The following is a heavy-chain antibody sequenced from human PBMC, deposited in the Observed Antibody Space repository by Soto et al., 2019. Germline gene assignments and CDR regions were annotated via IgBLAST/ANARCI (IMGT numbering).Heavy chain of an antibody. CDR2: ILWDDEM. CDR1: GFSLDMSGVA. D-gene: IGHD6-6*01. V-gene: IGHV2-5*02. Sequence: QITLRESGPALVRPTQTLTLTCDFSGFSLDMSGVAVAWFRQSPGKALDWLALILWDDEMRYRPSMKSRLTITKDASTRQVKLHVSGVDAEDPATYFCAPRPHLASHFDFWGQGVLVTVSS. J-gene: IGHJ4*02. CDR3: APRPHLASHFDF.